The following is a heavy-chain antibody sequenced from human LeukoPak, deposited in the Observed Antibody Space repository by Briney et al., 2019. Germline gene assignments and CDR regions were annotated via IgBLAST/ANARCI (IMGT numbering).Heavy chain of an antibody. CDR3: ARAARWIYSNYGVWFDP. Sequence: PSKTLSLTCAVYGGSFSGYYWSWIRQPPGKGLEWIGDINHSGSTNYNPSLKSRVTISVDTSKNQFSLKLSSVTAADTAVYYCARAARWIYSNYGVWFDPWGQGTLVTVSS. V-gene: IGHV4-34*01. CDR2: INHSGST. D-gene: IGHD4-11*01. J-gene: IGHJ5*02. CDR1: GGSFSGYY.